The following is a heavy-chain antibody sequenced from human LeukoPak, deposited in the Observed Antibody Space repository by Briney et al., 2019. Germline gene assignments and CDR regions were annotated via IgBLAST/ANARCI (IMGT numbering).Heavy chain of an antibody. V-gene: IGHV3-21*01. J-gene: IGHJ4*02. Sequence: GGSLRLSCAASGFTFSSYDMNWVRQAPGKGLEWVSSISSSSSYIYYADSVKGRFTISRDNAKNSLYLQMNSLRAEDTAVYYCARVKDYYDSSGGYSRQGTLVTVSS. CDR2: ISSSSSYI. D-gene: IGHD3-22*01. CDR1: GFTFSSYD. CDR3: ARVKDYYDSSGGY.